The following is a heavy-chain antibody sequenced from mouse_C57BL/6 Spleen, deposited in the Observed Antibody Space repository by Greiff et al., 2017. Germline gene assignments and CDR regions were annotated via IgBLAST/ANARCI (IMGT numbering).Heavy chain of an antibody. CDR2: IHPNSGST. CDR3: SITTVVATDY. Sequence: QVQLQQPGAELVQPGASVTLSCKASGYSFTSYWMHWVKQRPGQGLEWIGMIHPNSGSTNYNGKIKSKATLTVDKSSSTAYMQLSSLTSEDSWVYYCSITTVVATDYWGQGTTLTVSS. V-gene: IGHV1-64*01. CDR1: GYSFTSYW. D-gene: IGHD1-1*01. J-gene: IGHJ2*01.